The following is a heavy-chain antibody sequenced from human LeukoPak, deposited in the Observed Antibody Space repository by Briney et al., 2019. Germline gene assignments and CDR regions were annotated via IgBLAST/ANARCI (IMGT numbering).Heavy chain of an antibody. CDR1: GGSINNYY. Sequence: SETLSLTCAVSGGSINNYYWSWIRQPAGKGLEWIGRIFTSGSTNYNASLKSRVTMSVDTSKNQFSLKLRSMTAADTAVYYCARALVTVKDSFDIWGQGTMVTVSS. CDR3: ARALVTVKDSFDI. V-gene: IGHV4-4*07. D-gene: IGHD4-11*01. CDR2: IFTSGST. J-gene: IGHJ3*02.